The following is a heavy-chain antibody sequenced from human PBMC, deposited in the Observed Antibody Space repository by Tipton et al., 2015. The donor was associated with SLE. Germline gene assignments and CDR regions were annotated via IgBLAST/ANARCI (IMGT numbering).Heavy chain of an antibody. CDR3: ARFDYSNWDDY. J-gene: IGHJ4*02. CDR2: IYYSGST. Sequence: TLSLTCTVSGGSISTTTYFWNWIRQPPGKGLEWIGYIYYSGSTYYNPSLQSRLTMSVDTSRNQFSLKLTSVTAADTAVYFCARFDYSNWDDYWGQGTLVTVSS. D-gene: IGHD4-11*01. V-gene: IGHV4-31*03. CDR1: GGSISTTTYF.